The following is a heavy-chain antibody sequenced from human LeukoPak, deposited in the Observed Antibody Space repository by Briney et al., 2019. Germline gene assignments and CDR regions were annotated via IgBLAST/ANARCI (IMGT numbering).Heavy chain of an antibody. CDR2: ISAYNGNT. J-gene: IGHJ4*02. D-gene: IGHD2-2*01. V-gene: IGHV1-18*01. CDR1: GYTFTSYG. CDR3: ARGGGGYCSSTSCYSPDY. Sequence: ASVKVSCKASGYTFTSYGISWVRQAPGQGLEWMGWISAYNGNTNYAQKLQGRVTMTTDTSTSTAYMELRSLRSDDTAVYYCARGGGGYCSSTSCYSPDYWGQGTPVTVSS.